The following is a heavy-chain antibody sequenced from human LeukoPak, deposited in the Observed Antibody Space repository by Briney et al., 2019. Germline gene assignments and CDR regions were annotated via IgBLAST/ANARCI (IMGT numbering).Heavy chain of an antibody. V-gene: IGHV4-61*01. CDR1: GGSVSSGTFY. D-gene: IGHD5-18*01. CDR2: IYFNGST. J-gene: IGHJ4*02. Sequence: SETLSLTCTVSGGSVSSGTFYWTWIRQPPGKGLEWIGYIYFNGSTKYNPSLKSRVTISVDTSKNQFSLRLSSVTAADTAVYYCARERSSYNYMRVYWGQGTLVTVSS. CDR3: ARERSSYNYMRVY.